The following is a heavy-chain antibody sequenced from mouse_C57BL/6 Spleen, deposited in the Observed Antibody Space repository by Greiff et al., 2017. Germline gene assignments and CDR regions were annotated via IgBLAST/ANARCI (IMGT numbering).Heavy chain of an antibody. J-gene: IGHJ2*01. V-gene: IGHV5-17*01. D-gene: IGHD2-3*01. CDR1: GFTFSDYG. CDR2: ISSGSSTI. Sequence: EVQLVESGGGLVKPGGSLKLSCAASGFTFSDYGMHWVRQAPEKGLEWVAYISSGSSTIYYADTVKGRFTISRDNAKNTLFLQMTSLRSEDTAMYYCARPAFYDGYYGSHDWGQGTTLTVSS. CDR3: ARPAFYDGYYGSHD.